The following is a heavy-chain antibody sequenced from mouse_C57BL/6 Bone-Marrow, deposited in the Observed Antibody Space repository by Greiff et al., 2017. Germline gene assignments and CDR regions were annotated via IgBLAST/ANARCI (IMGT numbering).Heavy chain of an antibody. D-gene: IGHD1-1*01. CDR1: GFTFSSYT. V-gene: IGHV5-9*01. CDR3: ARLNYYGSRGNFDY. Sequence: EVNLVESGGGLVKPGGSLKLSCAASGFTFSSYTMSWVRQTPEKRLEWVATISGGGGNTYYPDSVKGRFTISRDNAKNTLYLQMSSLRSEDTALYYCARLNYYGSRGNFDYWGQGTTLTVSS. J-gene: IGHJ2*01. CDR2: ISGGGGNT.